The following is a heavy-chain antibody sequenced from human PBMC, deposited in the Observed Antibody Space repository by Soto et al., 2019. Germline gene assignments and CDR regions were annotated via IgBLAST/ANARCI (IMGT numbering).Heavy chain of an antibody. Sequence: GGSLKISCKGSGYSFTNYWIIWVRQMPGKGLEWMGRMDPSDSQTNYSPSFRGHVTMSADKSISTAYLQWSSLKASDTAVYYCARPLGGYSGYDYGMDVWGQGTTVTVSS. CDR3: ARPLGGYSGYDYGMDV. CDR2: MDPSDSQT. D-gene: IGHD5-12*01. CDR1: GYSFTNYW. V-gene: IGHV5-10-1*01. J-gene: IGHJ6*02.